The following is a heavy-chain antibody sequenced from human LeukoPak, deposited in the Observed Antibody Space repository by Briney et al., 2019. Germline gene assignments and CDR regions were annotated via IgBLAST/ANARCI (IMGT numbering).Heavy chain of an antibody. V-gene: IGHV1-18*01. Sequence: ESVKVSCKASGYTVSSYGIGWGGRAPGQGLKWMGWISAYNGNTKYAQKLQGRVTMTTDTSTSTAYMELRSLRSDDTAVYYCARDYGTYCSSTSCPRLRIINYFDYWGQGTLVTVSS. CDR1: GYTVSSYG. D-gene: IGHD2-2*01. CDR2: ISAYNGNT. CDR3: ARDYGTYCSSTSCPRLRIINYFDY. J-gene: IGHJ4*02.